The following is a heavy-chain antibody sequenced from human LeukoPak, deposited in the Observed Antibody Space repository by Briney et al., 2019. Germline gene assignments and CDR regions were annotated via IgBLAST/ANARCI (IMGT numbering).Heavy chain of an antibody. CDR1: GYTFTSNY. CDR2: INPSGGST. D-gene: IGHD2-2*01. Sequence: ASVKVSCKAFGYTFTSNYMHWVRQAPGQGLEWMGIINPSGGSTSYAQKFQGRVTMTRDTSTSTVYMELSSLRSEDTAVYYCARDGYCSSTSCYDYMDVWGKGTTVTISS. CDR3: ARDGYCSSTSCYDYMDV. V-gene: IGHV1-46*01. J-gene: IGHJ6*03.